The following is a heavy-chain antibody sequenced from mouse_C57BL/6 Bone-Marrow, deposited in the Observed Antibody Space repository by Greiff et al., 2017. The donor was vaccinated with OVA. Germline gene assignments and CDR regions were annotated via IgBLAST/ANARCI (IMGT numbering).Heavy chain of an antibody. CDR1: GYSFTGYF. J-gene: IGHJ2*01. CDR2: INPYNGDT. CDR3: ARLGGYYGNY. D-gene: IGHD2-1*01. V-gene: IGHV1-20*01. Sequence: DVKLVESGPELVKPGDSVKISCKASGYSFTGYFMNWVMQSHGKSLEWIGRINPYNGDTFYNQKFKGKATLTVDKSSSTAHMELRSLTSEVSAVYYCARLGGYYGNYWGQGTTLTVSS.